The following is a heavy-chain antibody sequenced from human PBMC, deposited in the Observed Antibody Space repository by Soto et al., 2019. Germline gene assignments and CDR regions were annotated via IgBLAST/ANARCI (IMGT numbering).Heavy chain of an antibody. V-gene: IGHV3-48*02. D-gene: IGHD3-3*01. J-gene: IGHJ5*02. Sequence: EVQVVESGGGLVQPGGSWGLSWPAPGFTFSGITRTWVAQAPGKGLEWISYISSSSSTIYADSVKGRFTISRDNAKNSLYLQMNSLRDEDTAVYYCARVIWSGHLTSDLWGQGTLVTVSS. CDR3: ARVIWSGHLTSDL. CDR2: ISSSSSTI. CDR1: GFTFSGIT.